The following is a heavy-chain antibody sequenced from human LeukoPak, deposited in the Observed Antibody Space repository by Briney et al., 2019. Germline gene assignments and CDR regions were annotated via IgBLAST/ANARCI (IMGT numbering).Heavy chain of an antibody. J-gene: IGHJ5*01. CDR2: ISSSGSTI. CDR3: ARVAGLKKSITMIVVGRGNWFDS. CDR1: GFTFSDYY. V-gene: IGHV3-11*04. D-gene: IGHD3-22*01. Sequence: PGGSLRLSCAASGFTFSDYYMSWIRQAPGKGLEWVSYISSSGSTIYYADSVKGRFTISRDNAKNSLYLQMNSLRAEDTAVYYCARVAGLKKSITMIVVGRGNWFDSWDQGTLVTVSS.